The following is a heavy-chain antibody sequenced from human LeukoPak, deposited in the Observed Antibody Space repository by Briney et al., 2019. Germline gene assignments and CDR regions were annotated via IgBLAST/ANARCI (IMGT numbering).Heavy chain of an antibody. Sequence: ASVKVSCKASGYTFTSYDINWVRQATGQGLEWMGWMNPNSGNTGYAQKFQGRVTMTRNTSISTAYMELSSLRSEGTAVYYCARIKKRGGWYYFDYWGQGTLVTVSS. CDR2: MNPNSGNT. V-gene: IGHV1-8*01. J-gene: IGHJ4*02. D-gene: IGHD6-19*01. CDR1: GYTFTSYD. CDR3: ARIKKRGGWYYFDY.